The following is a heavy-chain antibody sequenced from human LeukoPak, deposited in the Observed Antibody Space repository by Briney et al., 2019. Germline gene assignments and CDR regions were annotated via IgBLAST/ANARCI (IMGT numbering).Heavy chain of an antibody. J-gene: IGHJ4*02. V-gene: IGHV4-38-2*01. D-gene: IGHD3-10*01. CDR3: ARYAYGSGSYYDY. Sequence: SETLSLTCAVSGYSISSGYYWGWIRQPPGKGLEWIGSIYHSGSTYYNPSLKSRVTISVDTSKNQFSLKLSSVTAADTAVYYCARYAYGSGSYYDYWGQGTLVTVSS. CDR2: IYHSGST. CDR1: GYSISSGYY.